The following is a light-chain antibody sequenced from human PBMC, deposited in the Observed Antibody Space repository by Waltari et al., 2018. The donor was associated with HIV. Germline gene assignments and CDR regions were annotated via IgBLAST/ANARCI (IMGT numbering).Light chain of an antibody. J-gene: IGLJ3*02. CDR1: SSNIGIDY. CDR2: DNN. Sequence: QSVLTQPPSVSAAPGQKVTISCSGSSSNIGIDYDSWYQHVPGAAPRLLIYDNNKRPSGIPDRFSGSKSGTSATLGITGLQTGDDADYYCGTWDHRLSAGVFGGGTKLTVL. CDR3: GTWDHRLSAGV. V-gene: IGLV1-51*01.